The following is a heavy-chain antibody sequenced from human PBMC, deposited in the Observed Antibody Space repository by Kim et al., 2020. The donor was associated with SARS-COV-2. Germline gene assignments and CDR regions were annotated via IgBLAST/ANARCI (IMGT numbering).Heavy chain of an antibody. CDR1: GGTFSSYA. V-gene: IGHV1-69*04. CDR3: ARVQTTVTEYYYYGMDV. J-gene: IGHJ6*02. Sequence: SVKVSCKASGGTFSSYAISWVRHAPGQGLEWMGRIIPILGIANYAQKFQGRVTITADKSTSTAYMELSSLRSEDTAVYYCARVQTTVTEYYYYGMDVWGQGTTVTVSS. D-gene: IGHD4-17*01. CDR2: IIPILGIA.